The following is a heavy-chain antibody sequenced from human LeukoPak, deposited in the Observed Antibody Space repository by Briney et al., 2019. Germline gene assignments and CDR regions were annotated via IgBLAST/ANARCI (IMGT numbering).Heavy chain of an antibody. D-gene: IGHD3-10*01. CDR1: GYSISSGYY. CDR2: IYTSGST. Sequence: PSETLSLTCTVSGYSISSGYYWSWIRQPAGKGLEWIGRIYTSGSTNYNPSLRSRVTISVDTSKNQFSLKLSSVTAADTAVYYCAREFRHYYYMDVWGKGTTVTVSS. V-gene: IGHV4-61*02. J-gene: IGHJ6*03. CDR3: AREFRHYYYMDV.